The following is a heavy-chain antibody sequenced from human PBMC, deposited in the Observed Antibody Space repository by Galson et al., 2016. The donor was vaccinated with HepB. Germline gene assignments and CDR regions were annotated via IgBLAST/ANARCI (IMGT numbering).Heavy chain of an antibody. V-gene: IGHV3-7*03. J-gene: IGHJ4*02. CDR1: GFTFTSHW. Sequence: SLRLSCAASGFTFTSHWMHWVRQAPGKGLEWVANINQGGGEKYYVDSVKGRFTISRDNSKNSLYLQMNSLRAEDTAVYYCANRRGWGQGTLVTVSS. CDR3: ANRRG. CDR2: INQGGGEK.